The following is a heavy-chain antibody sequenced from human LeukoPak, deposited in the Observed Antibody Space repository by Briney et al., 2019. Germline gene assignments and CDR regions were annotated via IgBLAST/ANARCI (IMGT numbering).Heavy chain of an antibody. Sequence: GGSLRLSGAASGFTFDDYAMHWVRQAPGKGLECVSLISGGGGSKYYAVSVKGLFTISRYNSKNSLYLQMNSLRTEDTALYYCAKDQSYYGSGSYYYYYGMDVWGQGTTVTVSS. CDR3: AKDQSYYGSGSYYYYYGMDV. CDR2: ISGGGGSK. J-gene: IGHJ6*02. CDR1: GFTFDDYA. V-gene: IGHV3-43*02. D-gene: IGHD3-10*01.